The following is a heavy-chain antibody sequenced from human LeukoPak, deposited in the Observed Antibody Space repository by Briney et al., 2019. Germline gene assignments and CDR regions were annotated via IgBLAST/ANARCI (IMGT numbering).Heavy chain of an antibody. Sequence: SETLSLTCAVYGGSFSGYYWSWIRQPPGKGLEWIGEINHSGSTNYNPSLKSRVTISVDTSKNQFSLKLSSVTAADTAVYCCARRGSGSYYNDLMDYWGQGTLVTVSS. CDR2: INHSGST. CDR1: GGSFSGYY. D-gene: IGHD3-10*01. J-gene: IGHJ4*02. V-gene: IGHV4-34*01. CDR3: ARRGSGSYYNDLMDY.